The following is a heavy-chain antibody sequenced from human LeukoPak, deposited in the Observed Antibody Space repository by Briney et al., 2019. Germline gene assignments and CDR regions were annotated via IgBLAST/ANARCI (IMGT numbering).Heavy chain of an antibody. J-gene: IGHJ4*02. CDR3: ARDFVNGYFDD. CDR1: GFTFSSYS. CDR2: ISYSGSNK. V-gene: IGHV3-30-3*01. Sequence: SGGSLRLSCAASGFTFSSYSMPWVRQPPGKGLEGVAVISYSGSNKYYADSVKGRFTISRNNSKDPLYLQMNSLRAEETDVYYCARDFVNGYFDDWGQGTLVTVSS.